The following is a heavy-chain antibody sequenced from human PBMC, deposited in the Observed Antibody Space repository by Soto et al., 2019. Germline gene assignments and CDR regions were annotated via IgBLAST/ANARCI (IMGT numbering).Heavy chain of an antibody. CDR2: IFHDGTA. CDR3: ARLVYDTRLNYMYFDF. Sequence: SETLSLTCAVSGVSLTSGNWWTWVRQSPQRGLEYIGKIFHDGTANYYPSFERRVAMSVDTSRNQFSLKLTSVTAADTAVYFCARLVYDTRLNYMYFDFWGPGTLVTAPQ. V-gene: IGHV4-4*02. D-gene: IGHD3-10*01. J-gene: IGHJ4*02. CDR1: GVSLTSGNW.